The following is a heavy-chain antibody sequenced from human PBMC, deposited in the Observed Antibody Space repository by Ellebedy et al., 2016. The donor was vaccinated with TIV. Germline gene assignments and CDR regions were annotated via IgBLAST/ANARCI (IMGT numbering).Heavy chain of an antibody. V-gene: IGHV1-18*04. CDR3: ARDIAYSGYDPGC. Sequence: AASVKVSCKASGFTLIGHYIHWVRQAPGQGLEWMGWISAYNGNTNYAQKLQGRVTMTTDTSTSTAYMELRSLRSDDTAVYYCARDIAYSGYDPGCWGQGTLVTVSS. J-gene: IGHJ4*02. CDR1: GFTLIGHY. CDR2: ISAYNGNT. D-gene: IGHD5-12*01.